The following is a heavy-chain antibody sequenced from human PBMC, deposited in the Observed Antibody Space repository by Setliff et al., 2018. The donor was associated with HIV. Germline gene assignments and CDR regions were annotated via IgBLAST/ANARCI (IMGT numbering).Heavy chain of an antibody. CDR1: GYTLTELS. J-gene: IGHJ4*02. Sequence: ASVKVSCKVSGYTLTELSIHWVRQAFGKGLEWMGGFDPEDGETMYAQKFQGRVIMTEDTSTDTAYMELSSLTSEDTAVYYCATRIRWIQLSFDGIFDYWGQGTLVTVSS. CDR2: FDPEDGET. D-gene: IGHD5-18*01. CDR3: ATRIRWIQLSFDGIFDY. V-gene: IGHV1-24*01.